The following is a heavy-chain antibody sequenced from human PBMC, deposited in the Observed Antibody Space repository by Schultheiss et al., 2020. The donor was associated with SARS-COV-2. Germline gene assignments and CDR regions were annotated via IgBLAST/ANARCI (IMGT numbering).Heavy chain of an antibody. J-gene: IGHJ3*02. CDR3: ARGIVGATTDI. D-gene: IGHD1-26*01. CDR2: IYTSGST. V-gene: IGHV4-4*07. Sequence: SETLSLTCTVSGGSISSYYWSWIRQPAGKGLEWIGRIYTSGSTYYNPSLKSRVTISVDTSKNQLSLKLSSVTAADTAVYYCARGIVGATTDIWGQGTMVTVSS. CDR1: GGSISSYY.